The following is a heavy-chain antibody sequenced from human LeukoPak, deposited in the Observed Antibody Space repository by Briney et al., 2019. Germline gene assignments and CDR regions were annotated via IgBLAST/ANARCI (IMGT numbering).Heavy chain of an antibody. CDR3: ARHLAAIPHNPSTDGFDI. V-gene: IGHV4-4*07. CDR1: GDSISSYY. CDR2: IYSSGST. Sequence: SETLSLTCTVSGDSISSYYWSWIRQPAGKGLEWIGRIYSSGSTNYNPSLKSRVTMSVDTSKNQFSLKLSSVTAADTAVYYCARHLAAIPHNPSTDGFDIWGQGTMVSVSS. D-gene: IGHD2-2*02. J-gene: IGHJ3*02.